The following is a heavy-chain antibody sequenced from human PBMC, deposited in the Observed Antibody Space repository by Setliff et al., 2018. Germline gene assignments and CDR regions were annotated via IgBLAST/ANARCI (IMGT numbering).Heavy chain of an antibody. CDR2: ISGSSSYI. CDR3: ARGAYGDYYFDY. J-gene: IGHJ4*02. CDR1: GFTFSSNN. D-gene: IGHD4-17*01. V-gene: IGHV3-21*01. Sequence: GSLRLSCAASGFTFSSNNMHWVRQAPGKGLEWVSCISGSSSYIYYADSVKGRFTISRDNAKNSLYLQMNSLRAEDTAVYYCARGAYGDYYFDYWGQGTLVTVSS.